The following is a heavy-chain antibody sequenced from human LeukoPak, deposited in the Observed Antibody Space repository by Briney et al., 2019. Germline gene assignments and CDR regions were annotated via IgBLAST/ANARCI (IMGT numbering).Heavy chain of an antibody. J-gene: IGHJ4*02. V-gene: IGHV4-4*09. CDR1: GGSISSYY. CDR3: ARDSGYDYIDY. D-gene: IGHD5-12*01. Sequence: SETLSLTCTVSGGSISSYYWSWIRQPPGKGLEWIGYIYTSGSTNYNPSLKSRVTISVDTSKNQFSLKLSSVTAADTAVYYCARDSGYDYIDYWGQGTLVTVSS. CDR2: IYTSGST.